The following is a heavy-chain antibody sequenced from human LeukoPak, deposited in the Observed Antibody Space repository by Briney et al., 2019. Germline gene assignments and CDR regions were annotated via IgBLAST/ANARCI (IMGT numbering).Heavy chain of an antibody. CDR1: GFTFSSYG. J-gene: IGHJ6*04. CDR3: ARPLSPRGAPAGSLYGMDV. CDR2: IRYDGSNK. V-gene: IGHV3-33*01. D-gene: IGHD6-13*01. Sequence: PGGSLRLSCAASGFTFSSYGMHWVRQAPGKGLEWVAVIRYDGSNKYYADSVKGRFTISRDNSKNTLYLQMNSLRAEDTAVYYCARPLSPRGAPAGSLYGMDVWGKGTTVTVSS.